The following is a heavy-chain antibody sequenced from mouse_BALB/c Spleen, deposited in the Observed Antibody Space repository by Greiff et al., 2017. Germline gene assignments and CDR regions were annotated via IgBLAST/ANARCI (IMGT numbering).Heavy chain of an antibody. Sequence: VKLQESGAELARPGASVKLSCKASGYTFTSYWMQWVKQRPGQGLEWIGAIYPGDGDTRYTQKFKSKATLTADKSSSTAYMQLSILASEDSAVYYCTRSGSQYYNMDYWGQGTSVTVSA. D-gene: IGHD1-1*01. J-gene: IGHJ4*01. CDR3: TRSGSQYYNMDY. V-gene: IGHV1-87*01. CDR2: IYPGDGDT. CDR1: GYTFTSYW.